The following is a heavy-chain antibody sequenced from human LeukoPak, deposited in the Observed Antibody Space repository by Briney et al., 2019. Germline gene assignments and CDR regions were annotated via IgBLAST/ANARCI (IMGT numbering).Heavy chain of an antibody. J-gene: IGHJ4*02. CDR1: GYTFTSYY. CDR3: ARGSRPVYNLLTGKRYFDY. CDR2: INPSGGST. D-gene: IGHD3-9*01. Sequence: ASVKVSCKASGYTFTSYYMHWVRQAPGQGLEWMGIINPSGGSTTYAQKFRGRLTMTRDMSTSTVYMELSSPRSEDTAVYYCARGSRPVYNLLTGKRYFDYWGQGTLLTVSS. V-gene: IGHV1-46*01.